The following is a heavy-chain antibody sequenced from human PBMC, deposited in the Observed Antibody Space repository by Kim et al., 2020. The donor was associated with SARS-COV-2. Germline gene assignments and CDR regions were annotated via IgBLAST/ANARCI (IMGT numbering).Heavy chain of an antibody. CDR2: IYSGGST. J-gene: IGHJ4*02. D-gene: IGHD3-22*01. V-gene: IGHV3-53*01. Sequence: GGSLRLSCAASGFTVSSNYMSWVRQAPGKGLEWVSVIYSGGSTYYADSVKGRFTISRDNSKNTLYLQMNSLRAEDTAVYYCARETYYYDSSGYYSGLYFDYWGQGTLVTVPS. CDR3: ARETYYYDSSGYYSGLYFDY. CDR1: GFTVSSNY.